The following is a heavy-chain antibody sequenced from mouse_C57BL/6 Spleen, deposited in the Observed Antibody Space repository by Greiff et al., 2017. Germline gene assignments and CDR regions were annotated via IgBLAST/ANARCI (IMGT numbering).Heavy chain of an antibody. D-gene: IGHD1-1*01. CDR2: IDPSDSYT. CDR1: GYTFTSYW. J-gene: IGHJ4*01. CDR3: ARWVTTVGGDY. Sequence: QVQLQQSGAELVMPGASVKLSCKASGYTFTSYWMHWVKQRPGQGLEWIGEIDPSDSYTNYNQKFKGKSTLTVDKSSSTAYMQLSSLTSEDSAVYYCARWVTTVGGDYWGQGTSVTVAS. V-gene: IGHV1-69*01.